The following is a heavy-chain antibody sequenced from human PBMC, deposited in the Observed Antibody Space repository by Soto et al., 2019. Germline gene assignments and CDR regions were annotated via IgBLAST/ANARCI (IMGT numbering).Heavy chain of an antibody. V-gene: IGHV1-69*01. Sequence: QVQLVQSGAEVKKPGSSVKVSCKASGGTFSSYAISWVRQAPGQGLEWMGGIIPIFGTANYAQKLQGRVTITADESTSTAYMELSSLRSEETAVYCCARSMGLINFDYWGQGTLVTVSS. CDR2: IIPIFGTA. CDR1: GGTFSSYA. J-gene: IGHJ4*02. D-gene: IGHD2-8*01. CDR3: ARSMGLINFDY.